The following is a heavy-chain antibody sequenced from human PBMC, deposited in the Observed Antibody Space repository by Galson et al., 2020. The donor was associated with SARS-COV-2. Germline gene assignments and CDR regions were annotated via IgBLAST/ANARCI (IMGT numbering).Heavy chain of an antibody. CDR3: AKAGSITMIVVVITPFDY. J-gene: IGHJ4*02. D-gene: IGHD3-22*01. CDR2: ISGSGGST. Sequence: GESLKISCAASGFTFSSYAMSWVRQAPGKGLEWVSAISGSGGSTYYADSVKGRFTISRDNSKNTLYLQMNSLRAEDTAVYYCAKAGSITMIVVVITPFDYWGQGTLVTVSS. CDR1: GFTFSSYA. V-gene: IGHV3-23*01.